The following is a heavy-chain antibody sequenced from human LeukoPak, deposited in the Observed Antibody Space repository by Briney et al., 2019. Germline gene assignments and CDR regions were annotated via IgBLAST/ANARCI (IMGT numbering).Heavy chain of an antibody. V-gene: IGHV3-7*01. Sequence: PGGSLRLSCAASGFTFSSYWMSWVRQAPGKGLEWVANIKQDGSEKYYVDYVKGRSTISRDNAKNSLYLQMNSLRAEDTSVYYCARDGLIAVAGTYWYFDLWGRGTLVTVSS. CDR1: GFTFSSYW. D-gene: IGHD6-19*01. CDR2: IKQDGSEK. CDR3: ARDGLIAVAGTYWYFDL. J-gene: IGHJ2*01.